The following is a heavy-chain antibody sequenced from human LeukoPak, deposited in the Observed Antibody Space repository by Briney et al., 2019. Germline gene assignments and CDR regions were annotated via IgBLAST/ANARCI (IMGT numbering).Heavy chain of an antibody. V-gene: IGHV3-23*01. CDR3: AKDLSSYEAWGYYYYMDV. J-gene: IGHJ6*03. CDR1: GFTFSSYA. CDR2: ISGSGGST. Sequence: TGGSLRLSCAASGFTFSSYAMSWVRQAPGKGLEWVSAISGSGGSTYYADSVKGRFNISRDNSKNTLYLQMNSLRAEDTAVYYCAKDLSSYEAWGYYYYMDVWGKGTPVTISS. D-gene: IGHD2/OR15-2a*01.